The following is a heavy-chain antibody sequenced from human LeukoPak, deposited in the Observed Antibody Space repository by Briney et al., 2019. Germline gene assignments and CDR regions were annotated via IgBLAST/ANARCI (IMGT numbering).Heavy chain of an antibody. CDR2: IYSGGST. Sequence: GGSLRLSCAASGFTFSSYAMSWVRQAPGKGLEWVSVIYSGGSTYYADSVKGRFTISRDNSKNTLYLQMNSLRAEDTAVYYCARGSSCWYPDAFDIWGQGTMVTVSS. J-gene: IGHJ3*02. CDR3: ARGSSCWYPDAFDI. CDR1: GFTFSSYA. V-gene: IGHV3-53*01. D-gene: IGHD6-19*01.